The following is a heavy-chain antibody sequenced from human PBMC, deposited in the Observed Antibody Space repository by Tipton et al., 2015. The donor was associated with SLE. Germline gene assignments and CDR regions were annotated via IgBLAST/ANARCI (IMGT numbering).Heavy chain of an antibody. CDR2: ISGSGGNT. D-gene: IGHD3-16*01. Sequence: SLRLSCAASGFTFSSYAMSWVRQAPGKGLEWVSAISGSGGNTYYADSVKGRFTISRDNSKNTLYLQMNSLRAEDTAVYYCARLMITFGGASLDIWGQGTMVTVSS. CDR1: GFTFSSYA. V-gene: IGHV3-23*01. CDR3: ARLMITFGGASLDI. J-gene: IGHJ3*02.